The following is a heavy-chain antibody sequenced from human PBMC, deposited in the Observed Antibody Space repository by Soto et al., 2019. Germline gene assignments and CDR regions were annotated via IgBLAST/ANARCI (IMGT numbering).Heavy chain of an antibody. V-gene: IGHV1-18*01. Sequence: QGQLLQSGDEVKKPGASVRVSCRASGYDFTSYGISWVRQAPGQGLEWVSWISAYNGKRDTAQKFQGRVTMTLDTSTDTADMELGDLTSADTAVYYRARGRIVASIHDAFEIWGQGTMVAVSS. CDR3: ARGRIVASIHDAFEI. D-gene: IGHD2-21*01. J-gene: IGHJ3*02. CDR1: GYDFTSYG. CDR2: ISAYNGKR.